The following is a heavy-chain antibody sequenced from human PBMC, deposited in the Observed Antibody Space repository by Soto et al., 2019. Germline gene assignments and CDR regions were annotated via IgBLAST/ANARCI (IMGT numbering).Heavy chain of an antibody. V-gene: IGHV3-9*01. D-gene: IGHD4-4*01. CDR3: AKGSNYDYYDYYMDV. CDR2: ISWNSGSI. CDR1: GFTFDDYA. Sequence: EVQLVESGGGLVQPGRSLRLSCAASGFTFDDYAMHWVRQAPGKGLEWVSGISWNSGSIGYADSVKGRFTISRDNAKNSLYLQMNSLRSEDTALYYCAKGSNYDYYDYYMDVWGKGSTVTVSS. J-gene: IGHJ6*03.